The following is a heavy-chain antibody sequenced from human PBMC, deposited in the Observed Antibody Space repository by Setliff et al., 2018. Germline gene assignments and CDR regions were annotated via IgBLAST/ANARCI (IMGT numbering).Heavy chain of an antibody. D-gene: IGHD3-10*01. Sequence: SETLSLTCTVSGGSISHHYWSWIRQPPGKGLEWVGYMYNSGNTNYNPSLRRRVAISVDKSKNQFSLKLSSVTAADTAVYYCARALLWFGEGMDVWGQGTLVTVSS. V-gene: IGHV4-59*11. CDR3: ARALLWFGEGMDV. J-gene: IGHJ4*02. CDR1: GGSISHHY. CDR2: MYNSGNT.